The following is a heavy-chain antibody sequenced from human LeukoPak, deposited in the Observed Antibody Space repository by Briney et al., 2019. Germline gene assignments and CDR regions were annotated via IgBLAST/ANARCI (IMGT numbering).Heavy chain of an antibody. V-gene: IGHV3-48*03. J-gene: IGHJ4*02. CDR2: ISSSGMTK. Sequence: GGSLRLSCAASGFPFSSYEMNWVRQAPGKGLEWVSYISSSGMTKYYAVSVKGRFTMSRDNAKSSLYLQLNRLRAEDTAVYYCARDGRSRGLSHVNFDYWGQGILVTVSS. CDR1: GFPFSSYE. CDR3: ARDGRSRGLSHVNFDY. D-gene: IGHD3-16*02.